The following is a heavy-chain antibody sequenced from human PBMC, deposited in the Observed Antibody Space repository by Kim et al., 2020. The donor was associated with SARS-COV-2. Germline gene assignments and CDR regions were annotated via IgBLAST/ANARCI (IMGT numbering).Heavy chain of an antibody. V-gene: IGHV3-74*01. CDR3: ARFGENAFDI. D-gene: IGHD3-16*01. J-gene: IGHJ3*02. Sequence: STSYADSVKGRFTISRDNAKNTLYLQMNSLRAEDTAVYYCARFGENAFDIWGQGTMVTVSS. CDR2: ST.